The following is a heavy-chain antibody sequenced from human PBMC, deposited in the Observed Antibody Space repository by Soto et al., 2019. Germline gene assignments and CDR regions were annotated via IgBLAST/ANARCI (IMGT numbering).Heavy chain of an antibody. CDR2: IYYSGTT. CDR3: ARQPPDYLGSVGWFDP. V-gene: IGHV4-39*01. J-gene: IGHJ5*02. D-gene: IGHD1-26*01. Sequence: SETLSLTGTVSGGSISSSSYYWVWIRQPPGKGLEWIGTIYYSGTTYYNPSLKSRVTISVDTSKNQFSLKLRSVTAADTAVYYCARQPPDYLGSVGWFDPWGQGTLVTVSS. CDR1: GGSISSSSYY.